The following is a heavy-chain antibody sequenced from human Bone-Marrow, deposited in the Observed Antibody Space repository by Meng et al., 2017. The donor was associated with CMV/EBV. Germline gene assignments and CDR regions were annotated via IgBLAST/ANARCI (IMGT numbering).Heavy chain of an antibody. CDR1: GGTFSSYA. D-gene: IGHD2-2*01. Sequence: SVKVSCKASGGTFSSYAISWVRQAPGQGLEWMGGIIPIFGTANYAQKFQGRVTITPDESTSTAYRELSSLRSEDTAVYYCAMVVVVPASVYFDYWGQGTLVSVSS. V-gene: IGHV1-69*13. J-gene: IGHJ4*02. CDR3: AMVVVVPASVYFDY. CDR2: IIPIFGTA.